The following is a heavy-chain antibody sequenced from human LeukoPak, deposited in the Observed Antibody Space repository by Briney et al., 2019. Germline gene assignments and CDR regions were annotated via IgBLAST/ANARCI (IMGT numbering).Heavy chain of an antibody. J-gene: IGHJ6*03. D-gene: IGHD4-17*01. CDR3: AKELTTVTSYYYYMDV. V-gene: IGHV3-11*06. CDR2: ISGSASDV. Sequence: GGSLRLSCAASGFTFSDSYMTWIRQAPGKGLELLSYISGSASDVNYIDSVRGRFTISRDNSKNTLYLQMNSLRAEDTAAYYCAKELTTVTSYYYYMDVWGKGTTVTTSS. CDR1: GFTFSDSY.